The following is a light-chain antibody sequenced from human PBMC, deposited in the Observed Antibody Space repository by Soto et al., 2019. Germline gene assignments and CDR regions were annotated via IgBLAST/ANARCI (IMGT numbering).Light chain of an antibody. CDR1: QSVSDN. Sequence: EIVMTQSPATLSVSPGERVTLSCRASQSVSDNLAWYQQKPGHAPRLLIYGASTRSTTTTARFSGSGSGTEFTLNISGLQSEDFEVYFCQQSKNWQYTFGQGTKMDIK. CDR3: QQSKNWQYT. CDR2: GAS. J-gene: IGKJ2*01. V-gene: IGKV3-15*01.